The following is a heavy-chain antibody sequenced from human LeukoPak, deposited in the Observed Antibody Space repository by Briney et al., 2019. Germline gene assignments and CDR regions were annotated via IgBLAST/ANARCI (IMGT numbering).Heavy chain of an antibody. Sequence: ESGPTLVKPTQTLTLTCTFSGFSLSASGVGVGWIRQPPGKALEWLALIFWNDDRRYSPSLRSRLTITKDTSKNQVVLTMTNMDPVDTATYYCAHPVVRVVGYGDYDQVWFDPWGQGTLVTVSS. CDR3: AHPVVRVVGYGDYDQVWFDP. CDR1: GFSLSASGVG. CDR2: IFWNDDR. J-gene: IGHJ5*02. D-gene: IGHD4-17*01. V-gene: IGHV2-5*01.